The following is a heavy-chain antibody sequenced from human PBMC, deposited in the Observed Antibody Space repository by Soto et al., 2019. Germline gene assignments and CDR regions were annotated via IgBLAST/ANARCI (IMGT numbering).Heavy chain of an antibody. CDR3: ARGYSFGLLGYYFDY. Sequence: PSETLSLTCAVYGGSFSGYYWTWIRQPPGKGLEWIGDITHTGSTNYSPSLKSRITFSLDTSKDRFSLKLNSVTAADTAIYFCARGYSFGLLGYYFDYWSQGAPVTVSS. D-gene: IGHD5-18*01. V-gene: IGHV4-34*01. CDR2: ITHTGST. CDR1: GGSFSGYY. J-gene: IGHJ4*02.